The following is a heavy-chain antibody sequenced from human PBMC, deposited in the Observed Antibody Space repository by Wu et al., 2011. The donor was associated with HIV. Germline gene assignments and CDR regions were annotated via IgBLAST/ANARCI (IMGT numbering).Heavy chain of an antibody. Sequence: QVQLVQSGAEVKKPGSSVKVSCKASGGTLSSYAISWVRQAPGQGLEWMGRILFIFGTATYAQKFQDRVTITADKSTSTAYMELSSLRSEDTAVYYCARGSTSRTYGTTPDYYYYYMDVWGKGTTVTV. CDR3: ARGSTSRTYGTTPDYYYYYMDV. CDR1: GGTLSSYA. J-gene: IGHJ6*03. CDR2: ILFIFGTA. V-gene: IGHV1-69*14. D-gene: IGHD4-11*01.